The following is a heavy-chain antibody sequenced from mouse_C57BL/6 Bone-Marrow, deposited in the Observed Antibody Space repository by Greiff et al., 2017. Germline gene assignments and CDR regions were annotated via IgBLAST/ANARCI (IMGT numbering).Heavy chain of an antibody. CDR1: GYTFTSYW. Sequence: VKLQQPGAELVKPGASVKMSCKASGYTFTSYWITWVKQRPGQGLEWIGDIYPGSGSTNYNEKFKSKATLTVDTSSSTAYMQLSSLTSEDSAVYYCARSLYDYDGFDYWGQGTTLTVSS. J-gene: IGHJ2*01. CDR2: IYPGSGST. V-gene: IGHV1-55*01. D-gene: IGHD2-4*01. CDR3: ARSLYDYDGFDY.